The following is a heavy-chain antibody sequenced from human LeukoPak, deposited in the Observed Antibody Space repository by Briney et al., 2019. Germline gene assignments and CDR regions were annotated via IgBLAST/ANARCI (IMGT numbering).Heavy chain of an antibody. Sequence: PGGSLRLSCVPSGFTFSGKAMSWVRQTPGKGREGGSAISAGGDGTYYADSVKGRFTISRDNSKNTLYLQMNSLRAEDPAMYYCPKFRGVSWGQLAFDYRGQRAMVTVSS. CDR1: GFTFSGKA. D-gene: IGHD3-10*01. J-gene: IGHJ4*02. CDR3: PKFRGVSWGQLAFDY. CDR2: ISAGGDGT. V-gene: IGHV3-23*01.